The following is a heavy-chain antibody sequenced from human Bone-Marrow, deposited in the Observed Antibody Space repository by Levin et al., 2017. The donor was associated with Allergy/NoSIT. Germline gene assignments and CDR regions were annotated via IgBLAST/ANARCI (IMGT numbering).Heavy chain of an antibody. CDR1: GDSVSSNSAS. CDR3: ARGLGLTVTTDWFDP. D-gene: IGHD4-17*01. V-gene: IGHV6-1*01. J-gene: IGHJ5*02. CDR2: TFYRSKWYT. Sequence: SQTLSLTCAISGDSVSSNSASWNWIRQSPSRGLEWLGRTFYRSKWYTDYAVSVKSRIIINADTSNNQFSLQLNSVTPEDTAVYYCARGLGLTVTTDWFDPWGQGTLVTVSS.